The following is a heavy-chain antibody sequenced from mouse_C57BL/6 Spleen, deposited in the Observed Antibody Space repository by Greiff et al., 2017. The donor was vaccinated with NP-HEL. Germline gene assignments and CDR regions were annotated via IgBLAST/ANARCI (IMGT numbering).Heavy chain of an antibody. V-gene: IGHV1-82*01. CDR2: IYPGDGDT. J-gene: IGHJ2*01. CDR1: GYAFSSSW. D-gene: IGHD1-1*01. Sequence: VKLVESGPELVKPGASVKISCKASGYAFSSSWMNWVKQRPGKGLEWIGRIYPGDGDTNYNGKFKGKATLTADKSSSTAYMQLSSLTSEDSAVYFCARSGPYGDYFDYWGQGTTLTVSS. CDR3: ARSGPYGDYFDY.